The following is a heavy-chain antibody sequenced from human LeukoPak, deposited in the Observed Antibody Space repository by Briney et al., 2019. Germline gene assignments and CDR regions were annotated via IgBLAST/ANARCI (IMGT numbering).Heavy chain of an antibody. J-gene: IGHJ4*02. D-gene: IGHD6-13*01. V-gene: IGHV3-53*05. CDR2: IYSGGST. CDR3: AKDQEQQLALDY. CDR1: GFTVSSNY. Sequence: GGSLRLSCAASGFTVSSNYMSWVRQAPGKGLEWVSVIYSGGSTYYADSVKGRFTISRDNSKNTLYLQMNSLRAEDTAVYYCAKDQEQQLALDYWGQGTLVTVSS.